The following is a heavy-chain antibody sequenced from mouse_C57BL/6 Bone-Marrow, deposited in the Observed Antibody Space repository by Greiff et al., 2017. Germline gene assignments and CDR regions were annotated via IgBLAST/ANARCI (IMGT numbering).Heavy chain of an antibody. CDR3: ARVWDLAWFAY. J-gene: IGHJ3*01. D-gene: IGHD4-1*01. CDR2: INYDGSST. V-gene: IGHV5-16*01. CDR1: GFTFSDYY. Sequence: EVKVVESEGGLVQPGSSMKLSCTASGFTFSDYYMAWVRQVPEKGLEWVANINYDGSSTYYLDSLKSRFIISRDNAQNILYLQMSSLKSEDTATYYCARVWDLAWFAYWGQGTLVTVSA.